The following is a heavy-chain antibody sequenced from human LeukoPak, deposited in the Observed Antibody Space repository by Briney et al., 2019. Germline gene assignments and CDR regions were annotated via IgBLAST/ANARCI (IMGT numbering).Heavy chain of an antibody. CDR3: AGHILGGNFDS. CDR1: GGSISSGDYY. Sequence: SQTLSLTCTVSGGSISSGDYYWSWIRQPPGKGLEWIGYISYSGNTNYNPSLKSRVTISFDTSNNQFSLKLTSVTAADSAVYYCAGHILGGNFDSWGQGTLATVSS. CDR2: ISYSGNT. J-gene: IGHJ4*02. V-gene: IGHV4-61*08. D-gene: IGHD4-23*01.